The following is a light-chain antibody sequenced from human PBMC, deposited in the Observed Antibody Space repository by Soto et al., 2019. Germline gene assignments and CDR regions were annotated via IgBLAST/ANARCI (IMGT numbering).Light chain of an antibody. V-gene: IGKV3-20*01. CDR1: QSVSSSS. CDR3: QQYGSSPFT. J-gene: IGKJ3*01. Sequence: EIVLTQSQGTLSLSPGERATLSCRASQSVSSSSLARYQQRPGQAPRVLIYGTSIRAMGVPDRFSGGGSGIDFTLTIIRLEPEDFAVYYCQQYGSSPFTFGRGTKVDIK. CDR2: GTS.